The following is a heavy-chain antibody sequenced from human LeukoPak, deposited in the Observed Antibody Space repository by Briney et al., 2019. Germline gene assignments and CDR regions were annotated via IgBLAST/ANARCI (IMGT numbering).Heavy chain of an antibody. D-gene: IGHD1-26*01. V-gene: IGHV3-21*05. J-gene: IGHJ1*01. CDR1: GFTFSSYS. CDR3: ARDGVIVGARGPYFQH. Sequence: GGALRLSCAASGFTFSSYSMNWVRQAPGKGLAGVSYISSSSSYKYYADSVKGRFTISRENAKNSLYLQMNSRRAEDTAVYYCARDGVIVGARGPYFQHWGQGTLVTVSS. CDR2: ISSSSSYK.